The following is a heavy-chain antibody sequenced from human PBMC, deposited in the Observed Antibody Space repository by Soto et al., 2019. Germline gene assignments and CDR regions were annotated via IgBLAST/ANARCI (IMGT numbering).Heavy chain of an antibody. CDR2: ISYDGSNK. J-gene: IGHJ5*02. CDR1: GFTFSSYG. CDR3: AKDAVFTVPNAFSWFDP. Sequence: GGSLRLSCAASGFTFSSYGMHWVRQAPGKGLEWVAVISYDGSNKYYADSVKGRFTISRDNSKNTRYLQMNSLRAEDTAVYYCAKDAVFTVPNAFSWFDPWGQGTLVTVSS. V-gene: IGHV3-30*18. D-gene: IGHD2-2*01.